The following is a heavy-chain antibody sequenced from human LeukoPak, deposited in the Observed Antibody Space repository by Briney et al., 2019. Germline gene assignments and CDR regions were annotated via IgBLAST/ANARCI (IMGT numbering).Heavy chain of an antibody. CDR3: ARHWSPYYDSSAMVD. CDR1: GYSFTSYW. J-gene: IGHJ4*02. CDR2: IYPGDSDT. D-gene: IGHD3-22*01. V-gene: IGHV5-51*01. Sequence: GEPLKISCKGSGYSFTSYWIGWVRQMPGKGLEWMGIIYPGDSDTRYSPSFQGQATISADKSISTAYLQWSSLKASDTAMYYCARHWSPYYDSSAMVDWGQGTLVTVSS.